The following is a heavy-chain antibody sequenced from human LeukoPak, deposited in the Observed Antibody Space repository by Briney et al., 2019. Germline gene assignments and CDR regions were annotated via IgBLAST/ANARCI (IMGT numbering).Heavy chain of an antibody. Sequence: GASVKVPCKASGYTFTSYGISWVRQAPGQGLEWMGWISAYNGNTNYAQKLQGRVTMTTDTSTSTAYMELRSLRSDATAVYYCARASVAHDAFDIWGQGTMVTVSS. CDR2: ISAYNGNT. J-gene: IGHJ3*02. CDR3: ARASVAHDAFDI. D-gene: IGHD2-15*01. CDR1: GYTFTSYG. V-gene: IGHV1-18*01.